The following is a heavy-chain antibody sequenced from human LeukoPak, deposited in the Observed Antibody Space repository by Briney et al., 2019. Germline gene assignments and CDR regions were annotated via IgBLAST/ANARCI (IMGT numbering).Heavy chain of an antibody. CDR1: GFTFSSYA. CDR2: ISGSGGST. Sequence: GGSLRLSCAASGFTFSSYAMSWVRQAPGKGLEWVSAISGSGGSTYYADSVKGRFTISRDNSKNTLYLQMNSLRAEDTAVYYCARDRRGYSGYDYLSGGLDYWGQGTLVAVSS. J-gene: IGHJ4*02. D-gene: IGHD5-12*01. CDR3: ARDRRGYSGYDYLSGGLDY. V-gene: IGHV3-23*01.